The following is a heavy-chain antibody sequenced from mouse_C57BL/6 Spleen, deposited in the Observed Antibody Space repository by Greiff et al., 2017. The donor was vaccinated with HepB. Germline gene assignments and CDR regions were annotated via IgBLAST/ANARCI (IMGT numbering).Heavy chain of an antibody. CDR2: IYPGDGDT. Sequence: VKLMESGAELVKPGASVKISCKASGYAFSSYWMNWVKQRPGKGLEWIGQIYPGDGDTNYNGKFKGKATLTADKSSSTAYMQLSSLTSEDSAVYFCARGGTIAYFDVWGTGTTVTVSS. CDR1: GYAFSSYW. CDR3: ARGGTIAYFDV. J-gene: IGHJ1*03. V-gene: IGHV1-80*01. D-gene: IGHD1-1*02.